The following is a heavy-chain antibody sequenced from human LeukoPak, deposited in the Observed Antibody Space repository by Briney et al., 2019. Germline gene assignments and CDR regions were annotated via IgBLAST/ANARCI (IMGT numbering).Heavy chain of an antibody. CDR3: ARGTRGYRGYDAYY. Sequence: GGSLRLSCAASGFTVSSNYMSWVRQAPGKGLEWVSVIYSGGSTYYADSVKGRFTISRDNSKNTLYLQMNSLRAEDTAVYYCARGTRGYRGYDAYYWGQGTLVTVSS. J-gene: IGHJ4*02. V-gene: IGHV3-66*02. CDR1: GFTVSSNY. D-gene: IGHD5-12*01. CDR2: IYSGGST.